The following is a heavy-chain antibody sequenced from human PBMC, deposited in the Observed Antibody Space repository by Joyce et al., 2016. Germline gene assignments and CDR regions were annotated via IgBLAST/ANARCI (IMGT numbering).Heavy chain of an antibody. CDR2: ISNDGSNK. D-gene: IGHD3-9*01. CDR3: ARGILTGYFDY. Sequence: QGQLVESGGGVVQPGRSLRFSCAASGLTFSNYGMRWVRQAPGKGLGWVAVISNDGSNKHYGDSVKDRFTISRDNSKNTLYLQMNSLRAEDTAVYYCARGILTGYFDYWGQGTLVTVSS. V-gene: IGHV3-30*03. J-gene: IGHJ4*02. CDR1: GLTFSNYG.